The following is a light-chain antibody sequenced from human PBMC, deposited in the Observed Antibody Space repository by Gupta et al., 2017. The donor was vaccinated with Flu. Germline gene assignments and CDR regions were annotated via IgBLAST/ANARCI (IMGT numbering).Light chain of an antibody. J-gene: IGKJ1*01. CDR2: RAS. CDR1: QSILYSSNNKNY. Sequence: DIVMTQSPDSLAVSLGERATINCKSSQSILYSSNNKNYLAWYQQKPGQPPKLLIYRASTRESGVPDRFSGSGSGTDFTLTISSLQAEDVAVYYCQQDDSTPRTFGQGTKVEIK. V-gene: IGKV4-1*01. CDR3: QQDDSTPRT.